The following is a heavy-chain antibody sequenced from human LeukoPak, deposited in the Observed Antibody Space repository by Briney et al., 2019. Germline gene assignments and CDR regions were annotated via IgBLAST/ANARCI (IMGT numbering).Heavy chain of an antibody. J-gene: IGHJ4*02. CDR3: ARDRRCSGGSCYYFDY. CDR1: GFTFSTSW. Sequence: GGSLRLSCVASGFTFSTSWMNWVRQAPGKGLEWVANIKQDGSEKYYVDSVLGRFTLSRDNAKNSLYLQVNSLRAEDTAVYYCARDRRCSGGSCYYFDYWGQGTLVIVSS. CDR2: IKQDGSEK. D-gene: IGHD2-15*01. V-gene: IGHV3-7*04.